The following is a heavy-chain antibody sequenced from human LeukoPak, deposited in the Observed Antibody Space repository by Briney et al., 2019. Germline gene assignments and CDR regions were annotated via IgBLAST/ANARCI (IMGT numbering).Heavy chain of an antibody. D-gene: IGHD2-2*01. V-gene: IGHV1-8*01. Sequence: EAAVKVSCKASGDTFSSHDVNWVRQATGQGLEWMVGINPHSGNTGYAPKFQGRVTMTRNTTIGTASMELRSLRSEGTAVYYCARGYSINCSSTSCNHYLNWFDPWGHGTLVTVSS. CDR2: INPHSGNT. CDR3: ARGYSINCSSTSCNHYLNWFDP. CDR1: GDTFSSHD. J-gene: IGHJ5*02.